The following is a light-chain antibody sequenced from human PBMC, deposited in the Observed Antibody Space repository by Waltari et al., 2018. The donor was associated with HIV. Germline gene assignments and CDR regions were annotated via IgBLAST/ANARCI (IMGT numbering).Light chain of an antibody. J-gene: IGLJ3*02. CDR2: EVS. CDR1: SSYGGGYNY. V-gene: IGLV2-8*01. Sequence: QSALTQPPSASGSPGQSVTISCTGTSSYGGGYNYVSWYQKHPGKAPKLMIYEVSERPPGVPDRFSGSKSGNTASLTVSGLQAEDEADYYSSSSRVFGGGTKLTVL. CDR3: SSSRV.